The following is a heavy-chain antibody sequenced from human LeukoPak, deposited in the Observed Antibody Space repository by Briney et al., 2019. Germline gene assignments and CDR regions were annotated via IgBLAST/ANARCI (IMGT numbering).Heavy chain of an antibody. CDR1: GGSISSTNR. CDR2: IHHSGST. D-gene: IGHD6-19*01. Sequence: PSETLSLTCAVSGGSISSTNRWTWVRQPPGQGLEWIGEIHHSGSTNYKLSLKSRVTISVDKSKNQFSLILSSVTAADTAVYYCARAYTSGRIPFDPWGQGTLVTVSS. CDR3: ARAYTSGRIPFDP. J-gene: IGHJ5*02. V-gene: IGHV4-4*02.